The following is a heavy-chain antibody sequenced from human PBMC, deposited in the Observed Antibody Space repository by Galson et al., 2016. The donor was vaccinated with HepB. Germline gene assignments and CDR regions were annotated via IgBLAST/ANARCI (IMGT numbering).Heavy chain of an antibody. CDR3: ARTLYDYVWGSYRYPQDD. CDR1: GFTFSSYA. V-gene: IGHV3-30-3*01. Sequence: SLRLSCAASGFTFSSYAMHWVRQAPGKGLEWVAVISYDGSNKYYADSVKGRFTISRDNSKNTLYLQMNSLRTEDTAVYCCARTLYDYVWGSYRYPQDDWGQGPLVTVSS. D-gene: IGHD3-16*02. J-gene: IGHJ4*02. CDR2: ISYDGSNK.